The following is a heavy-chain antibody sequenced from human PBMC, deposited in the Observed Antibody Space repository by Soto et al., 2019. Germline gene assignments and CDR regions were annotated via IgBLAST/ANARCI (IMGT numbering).Heavy chain of an antibody. Sequence: SRRLSCAASGFSLSSYGIHWVRQAPGRVLEWVAVISYDGSNKYYADYVKGRFTISRDNSKNTLYLQMNRLRVEDTAVYYCARGVGQGSGWYYYYYGMDVWGQGTTVTVSS. D-gene: IGHD6-19*01. J-gene: IGHJ6*02. V-gene: IGHV3-30-3*01. CDR3: ARGVGQGSGWYYYYYGMDV. CDR2: ISYDGSNK. CDR1: GFSLSSYG.